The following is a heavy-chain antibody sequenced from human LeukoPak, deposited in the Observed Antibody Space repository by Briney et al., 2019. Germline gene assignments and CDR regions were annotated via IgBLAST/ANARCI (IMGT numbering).Heavy chain of an antibody. Sequence: PSETLSLTCAVYGGSFSGYYWSWIRQPPGRGLEWIGEINHRGSTNYNPSLKSRVTISVDTSKNQFSLKLSSVTAADTAVYYCARAAYYDFWSGTAPSPYYYYGMDVWGQGTTVTVSS. D-gene: IGHD3-3*01. V-gene: IGHV4-34*01. CDR1: GGSFSGYY. CDR2: INHRGST. J-gene: IGHJ6*02. CDR3: ARAAYYDFWSGTAPSPYYYYGMDV.